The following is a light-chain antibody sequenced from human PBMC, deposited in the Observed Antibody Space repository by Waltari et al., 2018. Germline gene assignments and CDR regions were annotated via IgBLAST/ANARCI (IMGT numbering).Light chain of an antibody. CDR3: QEYGDTPPYT. Sequence: DIVMTQSPGTLSLSPGEEASLSCRASQTVSGHYLAWYQHKPGQTPRPLIYHTSARAAGVPDRFRGSGSGTDFTLTISRLEPEDFAVYYCQEYGDTPPYTFGQGTTVEIK. CDR2: HTS. CDR1: QTVSGHY. J-gene: IGKJ2*01. V-gene: IGKV3-20*01.